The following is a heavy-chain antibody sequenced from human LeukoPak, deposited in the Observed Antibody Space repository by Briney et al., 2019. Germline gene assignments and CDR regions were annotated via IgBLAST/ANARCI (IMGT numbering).Heavy chain of an antibody. CDR3: ARDLLVTTVTPRINWFDP. CDR2: ISAYNGNT. CDR1: GYTFASYG. D-gene: IGHD4-17*01. J-gene: IGHJ5*02. Sequence: GASVKVSCKASGYTFASYGISWVRQAPGQGLEWMGWISAYNGNTNYAQKLQGRVTMTTDTSTSTAHMELRSLRSDDTAVYYCARDLLVTTVTPRINWFDPWGQGTLVTVSS. V-gene: IGHV1-18*01.